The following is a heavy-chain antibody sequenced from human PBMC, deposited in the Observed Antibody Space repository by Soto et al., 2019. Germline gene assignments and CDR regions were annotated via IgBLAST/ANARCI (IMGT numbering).Heavy chain of an antibody. J-gene: IGHJ6*02. V-gene: IGHV1-69*01. CDR1: GGTFSSYA. CDR3: ARDPNPERGSLPGDV. CDR2: IIPIFGTA. Sequence: QVQLVQSGAEVKKPGSSVKVSCKASGGTFSSYAISWVRQAPGQGREWMGGIIPIFGTANYAQKFQGRVTSTADESTSTAYMELSSLRSEDTAVYYCARDPNPERGSLPGDVWGQGTTVTVSS. D-gene: IGHD5-12*01.